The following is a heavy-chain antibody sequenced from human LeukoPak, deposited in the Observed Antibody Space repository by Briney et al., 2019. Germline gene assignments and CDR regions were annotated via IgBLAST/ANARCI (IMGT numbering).Heavy chain of an antibody. D-gene: IGHD1-26*01. CDR3: ARVGDTRYREGVDY. Sequence: ASVKVSCKASGYTFTSYYMHWVRQAPGQGLEWVGIINLSGGGTSYEQKFQGRVNMTSDTATSTVYMELSRLRSEDTAVYYCARVGDTRYREGVDYWGQGTLVTVSS. J-gene: IGHJ4*02. CDR2: INLSGGGT. CDR1: GYTFTSYY. V-gene: IGHV1-46*01.